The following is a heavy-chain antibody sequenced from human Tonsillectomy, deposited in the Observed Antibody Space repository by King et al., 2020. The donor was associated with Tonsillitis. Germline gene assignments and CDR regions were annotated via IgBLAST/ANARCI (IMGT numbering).Heavy chain of an antibody. CDR2: ISWNSGSI. CDR1: GFTFDDYA. Sequence: QLVQSGGDLVQPGRSLRLSCAASGFTFDDYAMHWVRQAPGKGLEWVSGISWNSGSIAYGGSLKGRCTISRDNAKNALYLEMNSLGAEDKALYFCARMRGFSHIHWFFDLWGGGTLVTVSS. V-gene: IGHV3-9*01. J-gene: IGHJ2*01. CDR3: ARMRGFSHIHWFFDL. D-gene: IGHD3-16*01.